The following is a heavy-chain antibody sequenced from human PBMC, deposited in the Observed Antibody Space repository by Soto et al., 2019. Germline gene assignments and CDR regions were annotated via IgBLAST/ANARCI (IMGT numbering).Heavy chain of an antibody. CDR2: INIGSSLI. Sequence: GGSLRLSCAASGFAFSTYVMNWVRQAPGKGLEWVSYINIGSSLIYYADSVRGRFTISRDNAKNLLYLQMDSLRAEDTAVYYCARTIVGATVRFDYWGQGTQVTVSS. CDR1: GFAFSTYV. V-gene: IGHV3-48*01. J-gene: IGHJ4*02. D-gene: IGHD1-26*01. CDR3: ARTIVGATVRFDY.